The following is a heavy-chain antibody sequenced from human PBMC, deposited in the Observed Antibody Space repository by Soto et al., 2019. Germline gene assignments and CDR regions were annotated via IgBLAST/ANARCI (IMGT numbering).Heavy chain of an antibody. J-gene: IGHJ4*02. CDR3: AKDTWSIAVAGNPDY. V-gene: IGHV3-30*18. CDR2: ISYDGSNK. D-gene: IGHD6-19*01. Sequence: LSLPCAASGFTFSSYGMHWVRQAPGKGLEWVAVISYDGSNKYYADSVKGRFTISRDNSKNTLYLQMNSLRAEDTAVYYCAKDTWSIAVAGNPDYWGQGTLVTVSS. CDR1: GFTFSSYG.